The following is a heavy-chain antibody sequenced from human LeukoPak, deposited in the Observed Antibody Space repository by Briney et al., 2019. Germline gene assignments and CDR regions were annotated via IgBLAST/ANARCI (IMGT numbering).Heavy chain of an antibody. D-gene: IGHD6-19*01. CDR3: ATNGYSSGWDPRPRDY. CDR2: INTNTGNP. Sequence: GASVKVSCKASGYTFTSYAMNWVRQAPGQGLEWMGWINTNTGNPTYAQGFTGRFVFSLDTSVSTAYLQISSLKAEDTAVYYCATNGYSSGWDPRPRDYWGQGTLVTVSS. V-gene: IGHV7-4-1*02. J-gene: IGHJ4*02. CDR1: GYTFTSYA.